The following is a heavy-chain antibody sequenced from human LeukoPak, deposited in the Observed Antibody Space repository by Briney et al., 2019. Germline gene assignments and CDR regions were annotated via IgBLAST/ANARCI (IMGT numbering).Heavy chain of an antibody. CDR1: GGSISSYY. CDR3: ARHRGAGGDYSLVTFDI. CDR2: IYYSGST. V-gene: IGHV4-59*08. J-gene: IGHJ3*02. D-gene: IGHD2-21*02. Sequence: PSETLSLTCTVSGGSISSYYWSWIPQPPGKELEWIGYIYYSGSTNYNPSLKSRVTISVDTSKNQFSLKLSSVTAADTAVYYCARHRGAGGDYSLVTFDIWGQGTMVTVSS.